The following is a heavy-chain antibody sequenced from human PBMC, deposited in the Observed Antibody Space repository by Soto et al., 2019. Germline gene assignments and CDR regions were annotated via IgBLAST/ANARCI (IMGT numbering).Heavy chain of an antibody. CDR3: ARGLCSGGSCSSAPDY. CDR2: IYSGGST. D-gene: IGHD2-15*01. CDR1: GFTVSSNY. V-gene: IGHV3-66*01. Sequence: HPGGSLRLSCAASGFTVSSNYMSWVRQAPGKGLEWVSLIYSGGSTYYADSVKGRFTISRDNSKNTLYHQMDSLRAEDTAVYYCARGLCSGGSCSSAPDYWGQGTLVTVSS. J-gene: IGHJ4*02.